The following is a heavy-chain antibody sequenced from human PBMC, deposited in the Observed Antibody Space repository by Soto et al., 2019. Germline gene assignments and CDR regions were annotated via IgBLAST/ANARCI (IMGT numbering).Heavy chain of an antibody. Sequence: ASVKVSCKASGYTFTSYGISWVRQAPGQGLEWMGWISAYNGNTNYAQKLQGRVTMTTDTSTSTAYMELRSLRSDDTAVYYCARDTAHGDYVFAFDIWGQGTMGTVSS. D-gene: IGHD4-17*01. J-gene: IGHJ3*02. CDR3: ARDTAHGDYVFAFDI. CDR1: GYTFTSYG. CDR2: ISAYNGNT. V-gene: IGHV1-18*01.